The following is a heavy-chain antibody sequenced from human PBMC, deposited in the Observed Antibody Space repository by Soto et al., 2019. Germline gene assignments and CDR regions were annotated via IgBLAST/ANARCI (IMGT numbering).Heavy chain of an antibody. D-gene: IGHD2-2*01. Sequence: QVQLVQSGAEVKKPGSSVKVSCKASGGTFSSYAISWVRQAPGQGLEWMGGIIPISGTANYAQKFQGRVTITADESTSTAYMALSSLRSEDTAVYYCARSQGSSTSLEIYYYYYYGMAVWGQGTTVTVSS. CDR1: GGTFSSYA. J-gene: IGHJ6*02. CDR3: ARSQGSSTSLEIYYYYYYGMAV. CDR2: IIPISGTA. V-gene: IGHV1-69*01.